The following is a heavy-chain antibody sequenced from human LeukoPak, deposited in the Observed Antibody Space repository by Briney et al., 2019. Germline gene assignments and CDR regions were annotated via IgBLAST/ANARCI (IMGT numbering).Heavy chain of an antibody. CDR3: AKDQSSGYYYTGGIY. V-gene: IGHV3-53*01. CDR2: IYSGGST. CDR1: GFTVSSNY. J-gene: IGHJ4*02. D-gene: IGHD3-22*01. Sequence: PGGSLRLSCAASGFTVSSNYMSWVRQAPGKGLEWVSVIYSGGSTYYADSVKGRFTISRDNSKNTLYLQMNSLRAEDTAVYYCAKDQSSGYYYTGGIYWGQGTLVTVSS.